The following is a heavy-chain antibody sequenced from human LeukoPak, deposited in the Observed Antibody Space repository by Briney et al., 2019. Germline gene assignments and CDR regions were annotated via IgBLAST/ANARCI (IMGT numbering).Heavy chain of an antibody. CDR1: GFTFSSYW. J-gene: IGHJ6*03. D-gene: IGHD2-21*02. Sequence: PGGSLRLSCAASGFTFSSYWMSWVRQAPGKGLEWVANIKQDGSEKYYVDSVKGRFTISRDNAKNSLYLQMNSLRAEDTAVYYCARVPVVTAPEVYMDVWGKGTTVTGSS. V-gene: IGHV3-7*01. CDR2: IKQDGSEK. CDR3: ARVPVVTAPEVYMDV.